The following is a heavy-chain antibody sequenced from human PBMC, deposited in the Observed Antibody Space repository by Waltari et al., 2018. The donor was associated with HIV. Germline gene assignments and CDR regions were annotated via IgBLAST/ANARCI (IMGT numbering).Heavy chain of an antibody. V-gene: IGHV1-69-2*01. J-gene: IGHJ6*02. CDR1: GYTFTDYY. D-gene: IGHD1-26*01. CDR3: ATVGGSYYVGFDYYGMDV. CDR2: VDPEDGET. Sequence: EVQLVQSGAEVKKPGATVKISCKVSGYTFTDYYMHWVQQAPGKGLEWMGLVDPEDGETIYAEKFQGRVTITADTSTDTAYMELSSLRSEDTAVYYCATVGGSYYVGFDYYGMDVWGQGTTVTVSS.